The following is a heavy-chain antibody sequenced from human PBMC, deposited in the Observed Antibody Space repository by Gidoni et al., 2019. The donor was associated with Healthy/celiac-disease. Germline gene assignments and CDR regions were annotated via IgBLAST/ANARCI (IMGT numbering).Heavy chain of an antibody. V-gene: IGHV3-49*04. CDR2: IRSKAYGGTT. D-gene: IGHD3-22*01. CDR3: TGDRCYYDYSGYYGEGG. CDR1: GFTFGDYA. J-gene: IGHJ4*02. Sequence: EVQLVESGGGLVQPGRSLRPSCTAPGFTFGDYAMSWVRQAPGQGMEWVSFIRSKAYGGTTQYAASVKGRLTISRDDSKSIAYLQMNSLKTEDTAVYYCTGDRCYYDYSGYYGEGGWGQGTLVTVSS.